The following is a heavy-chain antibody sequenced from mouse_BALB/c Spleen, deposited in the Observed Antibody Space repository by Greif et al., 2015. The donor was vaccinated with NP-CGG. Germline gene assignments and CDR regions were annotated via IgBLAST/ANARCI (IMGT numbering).Heavy chain of an antibody. V-gene: IGHV5-6-4*01. J-gene: IGHJ3*01. CDR2: VSSGGSYT. Sequence: EVHLVESGGGLVKPGGSLKLPCAASGFTFSSYTMSWVRQTPEKRLEWVATVSSGGSYTYYPDSVKGRFTISRDNAKNTLYLQMSSLKSEDTAMYYCTREYESWFAYWGQGTLVTVSA. CDR1: GFTFSSYT. CDR3: TREYESWFAY. D-gene: IGHD2-12*01.